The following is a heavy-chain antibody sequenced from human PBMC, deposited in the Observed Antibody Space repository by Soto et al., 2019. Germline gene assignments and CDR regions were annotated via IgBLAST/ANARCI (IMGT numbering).Heavy chain of an antibody. CDR1: SGSISSSNW. CDR3: ARDLGNYYYYYMDV. J-gene: IGHJ6*03. CDR2: IHHSGST. V-gene: IGHV4-4*02. Sequence: PSETLSLTCAVSSGSISSSNWWSWVRQPPGKGLEWIGEIHHSGSTNYNPYLKSQDTISVDKSKNQFSLKLSSVTAADTAVYYCARDLGNYYYYYMDVWGQGTTVTVSS.